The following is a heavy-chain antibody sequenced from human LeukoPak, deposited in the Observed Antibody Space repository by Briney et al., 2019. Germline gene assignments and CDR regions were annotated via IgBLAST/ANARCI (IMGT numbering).Heavy chain of an antibody. CDR1: GFTFSMYW. D-gene: IGHD3-10*01. CDR2: IKEDGSEN. J-gene: IGHJ4*02. V-gene: IGHV3-7*03. Sequence: PGGSLRLPCTASGFTFSMYWMSWVRQAPGKGLEWVANIKEDGSENYYVDSVKGRFTISRDNAKNSLYLQMSSLRAEDTAVYYCARGVDTLLWFGELLSPGEFDHWGQGTLVTVSS. CDR3: ARGVDTLLWFGELLSPGEFDH.